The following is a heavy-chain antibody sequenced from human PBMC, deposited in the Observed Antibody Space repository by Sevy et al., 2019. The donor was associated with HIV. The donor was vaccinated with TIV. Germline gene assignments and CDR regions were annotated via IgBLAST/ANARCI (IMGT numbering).Heavy chain of an antibody. CDR3: AREDDYGDYGFDY. V-gene: IGHV3-53*01. CDR2: IYSGGST. CDR1: GFTVSSSY. D-gene: IGHD4-17*01. Sequence: GGSLRLSCAASGFTVSSSYMSWVRQAPGKGLEWVSVIYSGGSTYYADSVKGRFTISRDNSKNTLYLQMNSLRAEDTAVYYCAREDDYGDYGFDYWCQGTLVTVSS. J-gene: IGHJ4*02.